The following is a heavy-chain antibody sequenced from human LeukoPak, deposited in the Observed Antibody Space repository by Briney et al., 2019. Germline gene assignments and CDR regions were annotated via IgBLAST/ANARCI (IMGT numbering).Heavy chain of an antibody. V-gene: IGHV4-34*01. J-gene: IGHJ6*03. CDR3: ASRLTYYYYYMDV. CDR2: INHSGST. CDR1: GGSFSGYY. Sequence: SETLSLTCAVYGGSFSGYYWSWIRQPPGKWLEWIGEINHSGSTNYNPSLKSRVTISVDTSKNQFSLKLSSVTAADTAVYYCASRLTYYYYYMDVWGKGTTVTISS. D-gene: IGHD3-16*01.